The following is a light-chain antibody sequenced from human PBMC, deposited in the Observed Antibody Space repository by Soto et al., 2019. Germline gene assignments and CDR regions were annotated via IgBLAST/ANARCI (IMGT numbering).Light chain of an antibody. Sequence: EIVLTQSPGTLSLSPGERATLSCRASQSVSSNYLAWYQQKPGQAPRLLIYGASSRATGIPDRFSGSESGTDFTLTISRLEPEDFAVYYCQQYGSSPPTYTFGQGTKLEIK. V-gene: IGKV3-20*01. CDR1: QSVSSNY. CDR2: GAS. CDR3: QQYGSSPPTYT. J-gene: IGKJ2*01.